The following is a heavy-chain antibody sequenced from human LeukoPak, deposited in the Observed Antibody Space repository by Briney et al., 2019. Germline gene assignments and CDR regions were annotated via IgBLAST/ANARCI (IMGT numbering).Heavy chain of an antibody. CDR3: ARGPWGGAYDY. J-gene: IGHJ4*02. Sequence: PGGSLRLSCSASGFTFSSYDMNWVRQAPGKGLEWVSSISSSSSYIYYADSVKGRFTISRDNAKNSLYLQMNSLRAEDTAVYYCARGPWGGAYDYWGQGTLVTVSS. D-gene: IGHD3-16*01. CDR1: GFTFSSYD. V-gene: IGHV3-21*04. CDR2: ISSSSSYI.